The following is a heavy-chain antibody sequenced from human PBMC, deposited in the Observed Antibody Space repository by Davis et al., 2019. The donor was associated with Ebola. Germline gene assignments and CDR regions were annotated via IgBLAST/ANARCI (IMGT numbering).Heavy chain of an antibody. CDR3: ARGRRTFYGSGSYYPYFDY. CDR1: GGSVSSGSYY. J-gene: IGHJ4*02. V-gene: IGHV4-61*01. Sequence: PSETLSLTCTVSGGSVSSGSYYWSWIRQPPGKGLEWIGEINHSGSTNYNPSLKSRVTISVDTSKNQFSLKLSSVTAADTAVYYCARGRRTFYGSGSYYPYFDYWGQGTLVTVSS. D-gene: IGHD3-10*01. CDR2: INHSGST.